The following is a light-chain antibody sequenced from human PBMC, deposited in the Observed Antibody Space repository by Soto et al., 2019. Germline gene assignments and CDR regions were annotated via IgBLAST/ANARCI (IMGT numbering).Light chain of an antibody. CDR3: QQANSFPIT. CDR1: QDISSW. Sequence: DIQMTQSPSSVSASEGDRVTITCRASQDISSWLAWYQQKPGKAPKLLIYAASSLQSGVPSRFSGSGSGTDFTLTISSLQPEDFATYYCQQANSFPITFGRGTRLEIK. J-gene: IGKJ5*01. V-gene: IGKV1D-12*01. CDR2: AAS.